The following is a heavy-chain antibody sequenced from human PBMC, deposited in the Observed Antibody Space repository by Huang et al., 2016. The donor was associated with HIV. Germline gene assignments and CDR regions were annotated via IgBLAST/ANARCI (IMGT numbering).Heavy chain of an antibody. J-gene: IGHJ4*02. CDR1: GDFISSTNYY. CDR3: ASQHIGAAATWF. D-gene: IGHD6-13*01. V-gene: IGHV4-39*01. CDR2: VCQSGST. Sequence: QLQLQESGPGQVKPSETLSLTCTVSGDFISSTNYYWGWIRQSPGKGLEGVGSVCQSGSTNYNPSLKSRVTLSVDTSRNQCSLRLNSVTAADTAVYYCASQHIGAAATWFWGRGTQVAVSS.